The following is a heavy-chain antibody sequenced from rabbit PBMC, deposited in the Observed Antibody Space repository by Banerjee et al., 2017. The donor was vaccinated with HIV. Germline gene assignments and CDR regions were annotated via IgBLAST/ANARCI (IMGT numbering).Heavy chain of an antibody. CDR2: VYIADGGT. D-gene: IGHD4-1*01. CDR1: GFDFSSYYM. J-gene: IGHJ3*01. V-gene: IGHV1S45*01. Sequence: QEQLKETGGGLVQPGGSLTLSCKASGFDFSSYYMSWVRQAPGKGLEWIACVYIADGGTVYASWAKGRFTISKTSSTTVTLQMTSLTAADTATYFCARDLAGVIGWNFGLWGQGTLVTVS. CDR3: ARDLAGVIGWNFGL.